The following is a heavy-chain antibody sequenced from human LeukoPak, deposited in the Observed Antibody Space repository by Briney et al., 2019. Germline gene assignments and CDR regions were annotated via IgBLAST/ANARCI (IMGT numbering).Heavy chain of an antibody. J-gene: IGHJ4*02. V-gene: IGHV4-39*01. D-gene: IGHD4-17*01. CDR3: ARGDYAGIYYFDY. CDR2: IYYSGST. Sequence: WVRQPPGKGLEWIGSIYYSGSTYYNPSLKSRVTISVDTSKNQFSLKLSSVTAADTAVYYCARGDYAGIYYFDYWGQGTLVTVSS.